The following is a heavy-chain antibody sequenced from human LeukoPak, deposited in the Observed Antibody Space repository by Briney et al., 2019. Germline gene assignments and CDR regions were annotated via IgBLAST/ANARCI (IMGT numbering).Heavy chain of an antibody. D-gene: IGHD4-17*01. CDR3: ARSPVTTWWFDP. CDR2: IYRSGST. Sequence: NPSETLSLTCTVSGDSLSNSYWSWIRQPAGKGLEWIGRIYRSGSTNYNPSLKSRVTISVDTSKNQLSLKLSSVTAADTAVYFCARSPVTTWWFDPWGQGTLVTVSS. J-gene: IGHJ5*02. CDR1: GDSLSNSY. V-gene: IGHV4-4*07.